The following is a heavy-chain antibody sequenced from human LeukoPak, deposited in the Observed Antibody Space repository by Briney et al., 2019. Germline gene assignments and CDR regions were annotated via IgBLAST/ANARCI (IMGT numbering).Heavy chain of an antibody. CDR1: GFSFSSYE. V-gene: IGHV3-48*03. CDR2: ISSDGRVE. D-gene: IGHD3-9*01. J-gene: IGHJ4*02. CDR3: ARDTLNGPFVISLDY. Sequence: GGSLRLSCAASGFSFSSYEMNWVRQAPGKGLEWVSHISSDGRVETYVDSVRGRFTMSRDSAKNFLFLQMSGLRAEDTAVYYCARDTLNGPFVISLDYWGQGALVTVSS.